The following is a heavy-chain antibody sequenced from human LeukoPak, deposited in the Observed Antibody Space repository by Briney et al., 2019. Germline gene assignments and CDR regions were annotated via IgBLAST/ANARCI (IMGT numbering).Heavy chain of an antibody. D-gene: IGHD5-18*01. Sequence: PSETLSLTCTVSGGSISSYYWGWIRQPPGKGLEWIGSIYYSGSTYYNPSLKSRVTISVDTSKNQFSLKLSSVTAADTAVYYCARVLGGYSYGSLDYWGQGTLVTVSS. CDR3: ARVLGGYSYGSLDY. V-gene: IGHV4-39*07. CDR1: GGSISSYY. CDR2: IYYSGST. J-gene: IGHJ4*02.